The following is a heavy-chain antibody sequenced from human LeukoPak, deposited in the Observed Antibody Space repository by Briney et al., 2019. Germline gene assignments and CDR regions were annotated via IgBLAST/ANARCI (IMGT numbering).Heavy chain of an antibody. CDR3: ARGLEDYYYGMDV. J-gene: IGHJ6*02. CDR2: ISSTGGIT. D-gene: IGHD6-6*01. CDR1: GITLSDFW. Sequence: GGSLRLSCAASGITLSDFWFSWVRQAPGKGLEWVSVISSTGGITHYADSVKGRFTISRDNAKNSLYLQMNSLRAEDTAVYYSARGLEDYYYGMDVWGQGTTVTVSS. V-gene: IGHV3-11*01.